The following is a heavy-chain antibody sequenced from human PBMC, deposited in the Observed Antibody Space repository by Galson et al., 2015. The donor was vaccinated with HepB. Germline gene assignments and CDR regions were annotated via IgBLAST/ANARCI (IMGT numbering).Heavy chain of an antibody. V-gene: IGHV1-2*02. CDR2: INPNSGGT. CDR3: VRYCSSTSCYSDPNWFDP. CDR1: GYTFTGYY. Sequence: SVKVSCKASGYTFTGYYMHWVRQAPGQGLEWMGWINPNSGGTNYAQKFQGRVTMTRDTSISTAYMELSRLRSDDTAVYYCVRYCSSTSCYSDPNWFDPWGQGTLVTVSS. D-gene: IGHD2-2*02. J-gene: IGHJ5*02.